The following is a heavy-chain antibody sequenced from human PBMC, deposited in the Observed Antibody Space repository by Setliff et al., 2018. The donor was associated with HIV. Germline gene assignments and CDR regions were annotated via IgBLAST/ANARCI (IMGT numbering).Heavy chain of an antibody. Sequence: GASVKVSCKASGGTFSSYAISWVRQAPGQGLEWMGGIIPIFGTANYAQKFQGRVTITTDESTSTAYMELSSLRSEDTAVYYCARFWEPQGHDAFDIWGQGTMVTVSS. D-gene: IGHD1-1*01. J-gene: IGHJ3*02. CDR1: GGTFSSYA. V-gene: IGHV1-69*05. CDR2: IIPIFGTA. CDR3: ARFWEPQGHDAFDI.